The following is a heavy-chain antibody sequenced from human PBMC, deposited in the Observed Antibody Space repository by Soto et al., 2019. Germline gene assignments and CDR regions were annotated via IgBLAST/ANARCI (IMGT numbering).Heavy chain of an antibody. J-gene: IGHJ4*02. Sequence: SQTLSLNCSVARGSISPYYLNWIRQTPGKGLEWIAYIYSSASTNYNPSLQSRVTISVDTSKNQCSLKLSSVTAADTAVYYCARASYDSESFGYFLDSWGQGTGVTVSS. CDR3: ARASYDSESFGYFLDS. CDR1: RGSISPYY. D-gene: IGHD3-22*01. CDR2: IYSSAST. V-gene: IGHV4-59*01.